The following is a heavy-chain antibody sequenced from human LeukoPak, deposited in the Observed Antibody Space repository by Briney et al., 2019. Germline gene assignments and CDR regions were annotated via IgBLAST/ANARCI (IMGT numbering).Heavy chain of an antibody. CDR3: ARQYYDSSGYYDY. J-gene: IGHJ4*02. Sequence: SETLSLTCTVSGGSISSSSYYWGWIRQPPGKGLEWLGSIYYSGSTYYNPSLKIRVSISVNKSQNQFSLKLLSVTGADSAVYYCARQYYDSSGYYDYWGQGTLVTVSS. CDR1: GGSISSSSYY. V-gene: IGHV4-39*01. CDR2: IYYSGST. D-gene: IGHD3-22*01.